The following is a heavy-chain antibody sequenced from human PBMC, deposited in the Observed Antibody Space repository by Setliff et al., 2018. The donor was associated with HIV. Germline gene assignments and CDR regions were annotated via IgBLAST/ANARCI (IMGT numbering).Heavy chain of an antibody. CDR1: GYSISRAYH. CDR3: ARVRGSSGWYVFDY. V-gene: IGHV4-38-2*01. D-gene: IGHD6-19*01. CDR2: IFHTGTT. J-gene: IGHJ4*02. Sequence: SETLSLTCAVSGYSISRAYHWGWIRQPPGKGLEWIGSIFHTGTTSYNASLKSRLTLSLDTSKNQFSLRLSSVAVADTAVYYCARVRGSSGWYVFDYWGQGTLVTVSS.